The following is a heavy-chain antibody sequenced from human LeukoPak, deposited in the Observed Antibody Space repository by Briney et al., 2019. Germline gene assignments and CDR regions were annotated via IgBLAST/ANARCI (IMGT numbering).Heavy chain of an antibody. CDR3: ARDQPYIDV. CDR2: IYHSGST. Sequence: SETLSLTCTVSGYSISSGYYWVWIRQPPGKGLEWIGSIYHSGSTYYNPSLKRRVTISVDTSKNQFSLKLNSVTAADTAVYYCARDQPYIDVWGKGTTVTVSS. CDR1: GYSISSGYY. V-gene: IGHV4-38-2*02. J-gene: IGHJ6*03.